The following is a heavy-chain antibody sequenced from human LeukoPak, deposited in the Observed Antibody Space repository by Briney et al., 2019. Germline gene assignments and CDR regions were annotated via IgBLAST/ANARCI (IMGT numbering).Heavy chain of an antibody. CDR3: AHRNRRVASDI. CDR2: IYENDEK. V-gene: IGHV2-5*01. CDR1: GFSFSSGGVG. J-gene: IGHJ3*02. Sequence: SGPTLVNSTQTLTLTCTFSGFSFSSGGVGVGWIRQPPGGALEWLGVIYENDEKLYSSSLQNRLTLSKDTSRNTAGLTMANMDPVDTATYYRAHRNRRVASDIWGQATMVTVSS. D-gene: IGHD2-15*01.